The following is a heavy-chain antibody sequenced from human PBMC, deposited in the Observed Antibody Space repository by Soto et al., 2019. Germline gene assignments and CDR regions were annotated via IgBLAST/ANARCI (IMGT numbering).Heavy chain of an antibody. V-gene: IGHV3-33*01. J-gene: IGHJ6*02. CDR1: GFTFSSYG. CDR3: AIDREQQLVDLDSTSNYYYYGMDV. D-gene: IGHD6-13*01. CDR2: IWYDGSNK. Sequence: QVQLVESGGGVVQPGRSLRLSCAASGFTFSSYGMHWVRQAPGKGLEWVAVIWYDGSNKYYADSVKGRFTISRDNSKNTLYLQMNSLRAEDTAVYYCAIDREQQLVDLDSTSNYYYYGMDVWGQGTTVTVSS.